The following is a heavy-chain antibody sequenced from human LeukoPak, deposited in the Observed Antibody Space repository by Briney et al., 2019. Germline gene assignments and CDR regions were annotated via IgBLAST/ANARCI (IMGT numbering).Heavy chain of an antibody. CDR2: IYSGGST. D-gene: IGHD2-2*01. J-gene: IGHJ4*02. Sequence: GGSLRLSCAASGFTVSVNYMSWVRQAPGKGLEWVSVIYSGGSTYYADSVKGRFTISRDNSKNTVYLQMSSLRAEDTAVYYCARDGSYARSFDYWGQGTLVTVAT. CDR1: GFTVSVNY. V-gene: IGHV3-53*01. CDR3: ARDGSYARSFDY.